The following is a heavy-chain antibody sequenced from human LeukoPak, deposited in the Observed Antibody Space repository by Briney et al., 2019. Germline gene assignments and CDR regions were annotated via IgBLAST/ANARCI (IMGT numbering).Heavy chain of an antibody. J-gene: IGHJ4*02. CDR3: AKFVYIAVAGTDY. CDR2: IRYDGSNI. Sequence: GGSLRLSCAASGFTFNNYAMHWVRQAPGKGLEWVAFIRYDGSNIYYADSVKGRFTISRDNSKNTLYLQMNSLKAEDTAVYYCAKFVYIAVAGTDYWGQGTLVTVSS. V-gene: IGHV3-30*02. D-gene: IGHD6-19*01. CDR1: GFTFNNYA.